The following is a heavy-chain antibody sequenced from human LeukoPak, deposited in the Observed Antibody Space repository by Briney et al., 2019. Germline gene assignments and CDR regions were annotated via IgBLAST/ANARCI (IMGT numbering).Heavy chain of an antibody. Sequence: PGGSLRLSCAASGFTFSSYAMSWVRQAPGKGLEWVSAISGSGGSTYYADSVKGRFTISRDNSKNTLYLQMNSLRAEDTAVYYCAKGVRQVAVAVGWFDPWGQGTLVTVSS. D-gene: IGHD6-19*01. CDR1: GFTFSSYA. J-gene: IGHJ5*02. CDR3: AKGVRQVAVAVGWFDP. CDR2: ISGSGGST. V-gene: IGHV3-23*01.